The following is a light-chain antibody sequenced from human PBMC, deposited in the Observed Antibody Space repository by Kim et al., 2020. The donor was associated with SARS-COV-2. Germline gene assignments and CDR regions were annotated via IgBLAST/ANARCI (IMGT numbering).Light chain of an antibody. CDR1: SSDVGGYDY. CDR2: DVN. CDR3: SSYAGNNNLV. Sequence: QSALTQPPSASGSHGQSVTISCTGTSSDVGGYDYVSWYQQHPGKAPKIMIYDVNKRPSGVPDRFSGSKSGNTASLTVSGLQAEDEAVYYCSSYAGNNNLVFGGGTKLTVL. J-gene: IGLJ2*01. V-gene: IGLV2-8*01.